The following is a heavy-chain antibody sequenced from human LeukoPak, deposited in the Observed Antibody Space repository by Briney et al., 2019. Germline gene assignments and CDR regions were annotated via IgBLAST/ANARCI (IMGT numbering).Heavy chain of an antibody. Sequence: GRSLRLSCAASGFTFSSYGMHWVRQAPGKGLEWVAVISYGGSNKYYADSVKGRFTISRDNSKNTLYLQMNSLRAEDTAVHYCAKDLLLVEWLPLGAFDIWGQGTMVTVSS. V-gene: IGHV3-30*18. CDR2: ISYGGSNK. J-gene: IGHJ3*02. CDR1: GFTFSSYG. D-gene: IGHD5-12*01. CDR3: AKDLLLVEWLPLGAFDI.